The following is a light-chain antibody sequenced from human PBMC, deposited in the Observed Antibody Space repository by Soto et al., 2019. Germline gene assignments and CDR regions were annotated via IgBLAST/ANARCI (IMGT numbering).Light chain of an antibody. J-gene: IGKJ1*01. CDR3: QHYNSYSEA. V-gene: IGKV1-5*03. CDR1: QSISSW. Sequence: DIQMTQSPSTLSASVGSRFTITCLASQSISSWLAWYQQKPGKAPKIMIYKASTLKSGVPSRFSGSGSGTEFTLTISSLKTDDFATYYCQHYNSYSEAFGQGTKVDNK. CDR2: KAS.